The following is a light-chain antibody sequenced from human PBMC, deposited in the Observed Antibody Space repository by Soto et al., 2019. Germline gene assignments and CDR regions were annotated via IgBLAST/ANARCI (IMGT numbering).Light chain of an antibody. CDR3: AAWDDGLNVHV. J-gene: IGLJ1*01. CDR2: TTN. Sequence: QSVLTQPHSASGTPGQRVTISCSGSSSNIGTSSVHWFQQLPGTAPKLLISTTNQRPSGVPERFSGAKSGTSASLAISGLQSEDEADYYCAAWDDGLNVHVFGTRTQLTVL. CDR1: SSNIGTSS. V-gene: IGLV1-44*01.